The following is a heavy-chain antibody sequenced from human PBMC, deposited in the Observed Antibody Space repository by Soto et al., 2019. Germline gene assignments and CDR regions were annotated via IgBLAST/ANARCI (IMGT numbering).Heavy chain of an antibody. J-gene: IGHJ4*02. V-gene: IGHV1-18*01. D-gene: IGHD6-19*01. Sequence: QVQLVQSGAEVKKPGASVKVSCKTSGYTFTNYAISWVRQAPGQGLEGMGWLSAYNGNTNYAQKLQGRVTMTTDTSTSTAYMELRSLRSDDTAVYYCARDTTYSSGWNFDYWGQGTLVTVSS. CDR2: LSAYNGNT. CDR3: ARDTTYSSGWNFDY. CDR1: GYTFTNYA.